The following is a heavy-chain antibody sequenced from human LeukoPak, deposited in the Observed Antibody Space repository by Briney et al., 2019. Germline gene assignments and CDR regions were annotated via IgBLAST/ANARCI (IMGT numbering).Heavy chain of an antibody. Sequence: PSETLSLTCTVSGSSISSYYWSWIRQPPGKGLEWIGYIYYSGSTNYNPSPKSRVTISVDTSKNQFSLKLSSVTAADTAVYYCAREWQWLVGGHNWFDPWGQGTLVTVSS. D-gene: IGHD6-19*01. CDR3: AREWQWLVGGHNWFDP. J-gene: IGHJ5*02. CDR2: IYYSGST. CDR1: GSSISSYY. V-gene: IGHV4-59*01.